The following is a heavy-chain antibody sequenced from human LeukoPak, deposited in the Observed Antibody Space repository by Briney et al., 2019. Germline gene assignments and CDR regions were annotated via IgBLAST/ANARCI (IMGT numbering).Heavy chain of an antibody. CDR3: ARGFVVVVPVINVFDI. Sequence: SETLSLTCAVYGGSFSGYYWSWIRQPPGKGLEWIGEINHSGSTNYNPSLKSRVTISVDTSKNQFSLKLSSVTAADTAVYYCARGFVVVVPVINVFDIGGKGKMVTVSS. D-gene: IGHD2-15*01. J-gene: IGHJ3*02. CDR1: GGSFSGYY. CDR2: INHSGST. V-gene: IGHV4-34*01.